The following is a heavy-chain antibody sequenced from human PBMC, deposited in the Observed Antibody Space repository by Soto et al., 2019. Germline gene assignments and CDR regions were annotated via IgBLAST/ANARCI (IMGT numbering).Heavy chain of an antibody. J-gene: IGHJ4*02. CDR3: AKAFSDYNPRPLDG. CDR2: ISGSGGST. V-gene: IGHV3-23*01. CDR1: GFTFSNYA. D-gene: IGHD1-20*01. Sequence: GGSMKISCAASGFTFSNYAMSWVRKDTGKGLEWVSVISGSGGSTYSADFVRGRFTISGDNSKNTLYLQMDSLGAEDTAVYYCAKAFSDYNPRPLDGGGQGTLFTFSS.